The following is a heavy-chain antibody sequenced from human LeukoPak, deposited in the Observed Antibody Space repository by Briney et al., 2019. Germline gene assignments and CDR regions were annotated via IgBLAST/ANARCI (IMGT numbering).Heavy chain of an antibody. CDR1: GCTFSSYE. V-gene: IGHV3-48*03. CDR2: ISSGGSTI. Sequence: QPGGSLRLSCAASGCTFSSYEMNWVRQAPGKGLEWVSYISSGGSTIYYADSVKGRFTISRDNAKNSLYLQMNSLRAEDTAVYYCARGAILRYFDWLSPYYGMDVWGKGTTVTVSS. J-gene: IGHJ6*04. D-gene: IGHD3-9*01. CDR3: ARGAILRYFDWLSPYYGMDV.